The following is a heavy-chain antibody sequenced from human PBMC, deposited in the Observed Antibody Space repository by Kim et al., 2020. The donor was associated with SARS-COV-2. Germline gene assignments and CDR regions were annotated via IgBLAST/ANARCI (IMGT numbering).Heavy chain of an antibody. J-gene: IGHJ6*02. Sequence: GGSLRLSCAASGFTFSSYSMNWVRQAPGKGLEWVSYISSSSSTIYYADSVKGRFTISRDNAKNSLYLQMNSLRDEDTAVYYCASRLAVGATRYYYGMDVWGQGTTVTVSS. CDR3: ASRLAVGATRYYYGMDV. CDR1: GFTFSSYS. V-gene: IGHV3-48*02. D-gene: IGHD1-26*01. CDR2: ISSSSSTI.